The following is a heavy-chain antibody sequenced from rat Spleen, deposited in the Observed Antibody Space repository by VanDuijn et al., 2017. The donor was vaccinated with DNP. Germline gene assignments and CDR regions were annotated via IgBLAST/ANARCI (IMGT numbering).Heavy chain of an antibody. CDR1: GFTFNNYW. V-gene: IGHV5-31*01. J-gene: IGHJ1*01. CDR3: ARDGLGAGWYFDF. D-gene: IGHD5-1*01. CDR2: ITSSGGST. Sequence: EVQLVESGGDLVQPGRSLKLSCVASGFTFNNYWMTWIRQVPGKGLEWVASITSSGGSTYYPDSVKGRFTISRDNAKNTLYLQMNSLRSEDTATYYCARDGLGAGWYFDFWGPGTMVTVSS.